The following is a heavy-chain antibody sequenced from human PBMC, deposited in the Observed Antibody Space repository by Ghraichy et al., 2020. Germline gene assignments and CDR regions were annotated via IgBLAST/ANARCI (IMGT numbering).Heavy chain of an antibody. D-gene: IGHD1-1*01. J-gene: IGHJ4*02. V-gene: IGHV3-7*01. CDR3: ASSTATFDF. Sequence: GGSLRLSCVASGFTFSSFWMNWVRQAPGKGLEWVANIKQDGSENHYVDSVKGRFTISRDNAKNSLYLQMNSLRVEDTAVYYCASSTATFDFWGQGTLVTVSS. CDR2: IKQDGSEN. CDR1: GFTFSSFW.